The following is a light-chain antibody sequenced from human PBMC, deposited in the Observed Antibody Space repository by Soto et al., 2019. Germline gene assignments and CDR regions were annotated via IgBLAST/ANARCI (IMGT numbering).Light chain of an antibody. Sequence: EIVLTQSPGTLSLSPGERATLSCRASQSVTSTYLGWYQQKPGQAPSLLIYGASSRATGITDRFIGSGSGTDFTLTISRLEPEDFAVYYCQQYVSPPITFGQGTRLEIK. J-gene: IGKJ5*01. CDR2: GAS. V-gene: IGKV3-20*01. CDR1: QSVTSTY. CDR3: QQYVSPPIT.